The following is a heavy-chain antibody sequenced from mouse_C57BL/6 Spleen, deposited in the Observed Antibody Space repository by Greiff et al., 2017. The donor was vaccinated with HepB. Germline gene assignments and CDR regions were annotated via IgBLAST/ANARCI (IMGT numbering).Heavy chain of an antibody. CDR3: VREDYDYDAPYYFDY. J-gene: IGHJ2*01. Sequence: QVQLQQPGAELVKPGASVKMSCKASGYTFTSYWITWVKQRPGQGLEWIGDIYPGSGSTNYNEKFKSKATLTVDTSSSTAYMQLSSLTSEDSAVYYCVREDYDYDAPYYFDYWGQGTTLTVSP. CDR2: IYPGSGST. CDR1: GYTFTSYW. V-gene: IGHV1-55*01. D-gene: IGHD2-4*01.